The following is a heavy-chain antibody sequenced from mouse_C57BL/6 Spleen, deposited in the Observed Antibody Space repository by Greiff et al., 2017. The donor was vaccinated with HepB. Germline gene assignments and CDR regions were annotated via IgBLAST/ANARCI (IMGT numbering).Heavy chain of an antibody. CDR1: GYTFTSYW. Sequence: QVQLQQPGAELVRPGSSVKLSCKASGYTFTSYWMHWVKQRPIQGLEWIGNIDPSDSETHYNQKFKDKATLTVDKSSSTAYMQLSSLTSEDSAVYYCAREGGNCYGSSYWYFDVWGTGTTVTVSS. J-gene: IGHJ1*03. CDR3: AREGGNCYGSSYWYFDV. V-gene: IGHV1-52*01. CDR2: IDPSDSET. D-gene: IGHD1-1*01.